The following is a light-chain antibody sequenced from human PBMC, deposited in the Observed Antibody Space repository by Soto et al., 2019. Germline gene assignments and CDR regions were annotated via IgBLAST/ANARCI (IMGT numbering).Light chain of an antibody. V-gene: IGKV3-20*01. CDR2: ATS. J-gene: IGKJ1*01. CDR1: QSVSSSY. Sequence: PGERATLSCRASQSVSSSYLAWYQQKPGQPPRLVMYATSSRATGIPARFSGSGSGTDFTLTISRLEPEDFAVYYCQQYGSSSWTFGQGTKVDIK. CDR3: QQYGSSSWT.